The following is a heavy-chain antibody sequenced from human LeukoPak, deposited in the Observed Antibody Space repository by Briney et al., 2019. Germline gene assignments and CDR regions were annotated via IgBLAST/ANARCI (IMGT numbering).Heavy chain of an antibody. Sequence: PSETLSLTCTVSGDSINNNNYYWGWIRQPPGEGLEWIGNVYYNGRTYYSPSLKSRGTISVDTSNNQFSLKLNSVTAADTAVYYCARITDRTIFGEIMHGFDVWGQGTPVTVSS. D-gene: IGHD3-3*01. CDR2: VYYNGRT. CDR3: ARITDRTIFGEIMHGFDV. J-gene: IGHJ3*01. CDR1: GDSINNNNYY. V-gene: IGHV4-39*01.